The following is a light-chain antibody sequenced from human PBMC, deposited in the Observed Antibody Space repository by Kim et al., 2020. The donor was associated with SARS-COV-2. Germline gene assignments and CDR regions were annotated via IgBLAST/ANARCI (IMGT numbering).Light chain of an antibody. Sequence: QSALTQPPSASESPGQSVTISCTGTSSDVGAYNYVSWYQQHPGKAPKLMIYEVTKRPSGVPDRFSGSKSGNTASLTVSGLQPEDEADYYCSSYAGSNIVVFGGGTQLTVL. CDR3: SSYAGSNIVV. CDR2: EVT. V-gene: IGLV2-8*01. J-gene: IGLJ2*01. CDR1: SSDVGAYNY.